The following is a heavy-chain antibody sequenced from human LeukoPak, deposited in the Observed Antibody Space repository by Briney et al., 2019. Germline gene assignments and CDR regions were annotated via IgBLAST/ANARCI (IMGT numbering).Heavy chain of an antibody. CDR2: IRGNGGNT. V-gene: IGHV3-23*01. CDR1: GFTFSSYA. J-gene: IGHJ5*02. D-gene: IGHD6-19*01. Sequence: GGSLRLSCAASGFTFSSYAMSWVRQAPGKGLEWVSLIRGNGGNTYYADSVKGRFTISRDNAKSSMFLQMNSLRVEDTAVYYCAFSTGWILDTWGQGTLVTVSS. CDR3: AFSTGWILDT.